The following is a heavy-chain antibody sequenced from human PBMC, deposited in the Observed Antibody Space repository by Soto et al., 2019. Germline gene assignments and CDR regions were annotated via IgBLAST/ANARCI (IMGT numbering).Heavy chain of an antibody. V-gene: IGHV4-39*07. CDR1: GGSVSSSGYS. CDR2: IYSSEST. Sequence: SETLSLICTVSGGSVSSSGYSWGWIRQSPGKGLEWIGTIYSSESTNYNPSLLSRVTISVDTSKNQFSLKLTSVTAADTAVYYCARDKITGLFDYWGQGTLVTVSS. J-gene: IGHJ4*02. D-gene: IGHD2-8*02. CDR3: ARDKITGLFDY.